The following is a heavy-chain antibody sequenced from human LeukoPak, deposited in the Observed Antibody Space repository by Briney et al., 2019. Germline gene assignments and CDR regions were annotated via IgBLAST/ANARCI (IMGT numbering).Heavy chain of an antibody. J-gene: IGHJ6*02. CDR1: GGSISSYY. CDR3: ARAGGSYATYYYYYGMDV. V-gene: IGHV4-59*01. CDR2: IYYSGST. D-gene: IGHD1-26*01. Sequence: PSETLSLTCTVSGGSISSYYWSWIRQPPGKGLEWIGYIYYSGSTNYNPSLKSRVTISVDTSKNLFPLKLSSVTAADTAVYYCARAGGSYATYYYYYGMDVWGQGTTVTVSS.